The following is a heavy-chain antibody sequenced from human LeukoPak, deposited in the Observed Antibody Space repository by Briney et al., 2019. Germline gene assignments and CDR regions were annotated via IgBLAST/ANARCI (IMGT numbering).Heavy chain of an antibody. CDR2: IRYDGSNK. CDR3: AKDEGRLGYCSGGSCYDPTH. CDR1: GFTFSSYG. Sequence: SGGFLRLSCAASGFTFSSYGMHWVRQAPGKGLEWVAFIRYDGSNKYYADSVKGRFTISRDNSKNTLYLQMNSLRAEDTAVYYCAKDEGRLGYCSGGSCYDPTHWGQGTLVTVSS. V-gene: IGHV3-30*02. J-gene: IGHJ4*02. D-gene: IGHD2-15*01.